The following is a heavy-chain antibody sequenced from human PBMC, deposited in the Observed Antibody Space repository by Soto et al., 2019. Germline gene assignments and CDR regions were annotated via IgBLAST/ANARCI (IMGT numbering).Heavy chain of an antibody. D-gene: IGHD2-21*02. J-gene: IGHJ5*02. Sequence: PSETLSLTCAVAGGSISSGGYSWSWIRQPPGKGLEWIGYIYHSGSTYYNPSLKSRVTISVDRSKNQFSLKLSSVTAADTAVYYCARVREPYYGGDCYPPTPNWFDPWGQGTLVTVSS. CDR1: GGSISSGGYS. CDR2: IYHSGST. V-gene: IGHV4-30-2*01. CDR3: ARVREPYYGGDCYPPTPNWFDP.